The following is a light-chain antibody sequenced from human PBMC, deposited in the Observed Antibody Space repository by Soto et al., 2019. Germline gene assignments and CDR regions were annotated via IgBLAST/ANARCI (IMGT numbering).Light chain of an antibody. J-gene: IGKJ3*01. CDR2: DAS. Sequence: DIQMTQSPSSLSASVGDRATITCQASQDITSYLNWYQHKPGKAPKILIYDASILEAGVPSRYSGSVSATDCTISISSLKPEDDATYDCQKCDFLPIFGPGTTVVLK. CDR3: QKCDFLPI. V-gene: IGKV1-33*01. CDR1: QDITSY.